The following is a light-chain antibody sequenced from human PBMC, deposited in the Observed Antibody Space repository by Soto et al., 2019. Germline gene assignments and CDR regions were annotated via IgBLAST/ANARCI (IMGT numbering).Light chain of an antibody. J-gene: IGKJ4*02. CDR2: DAS. V-gene: IGKV1-5*01. Sequence: DIEMIPALATILASEGDRVTITCRASQSISSWLAWYQQKPGKAPKLLIYDASSLESGVPSRFSGSGSGTEFTLTISSLQPDDFATYYCQQYNSYSLFGGGTKVDIK. CDR3: QQYNSYSL. CDR1: QSISSW.